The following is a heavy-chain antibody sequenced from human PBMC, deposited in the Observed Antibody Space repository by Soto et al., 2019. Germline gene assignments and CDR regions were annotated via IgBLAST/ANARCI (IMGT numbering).Heavy chain of an antibody. Sequence: QVQVVQSGVEVRRPGSSVKVSCKASGDTFKNCVISWVRQAPGQGLEWMGGIIPLFGTTDFAQRFQGRLTITTYESTTTAYMELSRLRSDDTATYYCAAELGFGKLSVVWGQGTTVIVSS. J-gene: IGHJ6*02. D-gene: IGHD3-10*01. CDR3: AAELGFGKLSVV. V-gene: IGHV1-69*01. CDR2: IIPLFGTT. CDR1: GDTFKNCV.